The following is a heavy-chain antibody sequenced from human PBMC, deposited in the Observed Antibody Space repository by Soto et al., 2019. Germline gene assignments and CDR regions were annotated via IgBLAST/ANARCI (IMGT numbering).Heavy chain of an antibody. J-gene: IGHJ4*02. V-gene: IGHV3-23*01. CDR1: GFTFGDST. D-gene: IGHD2-21*01. Sequence: PGGSLRLSCTASGFTFGDSTMNWVRQAPGKGLEWVSTIEGGGGTSYADFVRGRFSISRDSSKNTLYLQMNGLRAEDTAIYYCAKDAPGDGWLSDYWGQGTLVTVSS. CDR3: AKDAPGDGWLSDY. CDR2: IEGGGGT.